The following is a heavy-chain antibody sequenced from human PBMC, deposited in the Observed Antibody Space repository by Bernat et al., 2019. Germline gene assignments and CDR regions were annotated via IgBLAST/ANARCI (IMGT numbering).Heavy chain of an antibody. CDR2: IWYDGSNK. V-gene: IGHV3-33*01. CDR1: GFTFSSYG. D-gene: IGHD1-1*01. Sequence: QVQLVESGGGVVQPGRSLRLSCAASGFTFSSYGMHWVRQAPGKGLEWVAVIWYDGSNKYYADSVKGRFTISRDNSKNTLYLQMDSLRAEDTAVYFCARDEGTIVAVLNSYFDYWGQGTLVTVSS. CDR3: ARDEGTIVAVLNSYFDY. J-gene: IGHJ4*02.